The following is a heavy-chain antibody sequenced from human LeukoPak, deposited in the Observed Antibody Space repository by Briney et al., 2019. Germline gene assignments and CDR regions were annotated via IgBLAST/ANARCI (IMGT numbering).Heavy chain of an antibody. D-gene: IGHD5-12*01. Sequence: GGSLRLSCTASGFTFSGYSMNWIRQAPGKGLEWVSSFGTRSTSVYHAGSVKGRFAISRDNAKNSLYLQMNSLRAEDTALYYCAREASEGFDFWGQGTLVTVSS. CDR2: FGTRSTSV. CDR3: AREASEGFDF. CDR1: GFTFSGYS. V-gene: IGHV3-21*01. J-gene: IGHJ4*02.